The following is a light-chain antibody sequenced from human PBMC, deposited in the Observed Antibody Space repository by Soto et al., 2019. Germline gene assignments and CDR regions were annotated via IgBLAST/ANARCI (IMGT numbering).Light chain of an antibody. Sequence: EIVMTQSPVTLSVSPVEIAKLYFRASHTVTTDLAWYQQKPGQAPRLLMYDVSTRATGIPDRFSGSGSGTDFTLTISRLEPEDFAVYYCQQYGSSGTCGQGTKGDI. J-gene: IGKJ1*01. CDR1: HTVTTD. CDR3: QQYGSSGT. CDR2: DVS. V-gene: IGKV3-20*01.